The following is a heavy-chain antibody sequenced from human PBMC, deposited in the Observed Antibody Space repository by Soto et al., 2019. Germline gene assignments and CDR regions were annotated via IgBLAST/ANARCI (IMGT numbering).Heavy chain of an antibody. CDR3: ARAGYSYGTGYYFDY. D-gene: IGHD5-18*01. CDR2: IYYSGST. V-gene: IGHV4-59*01. J-gene: IGHJ4*02. Sequence: SETLSLTCTVSGGSISSYYWSWIRQPPGKGLEWIGYIYYSGSTYYNPSLKSRVTISVDTSKNQFSLKLSSVTAADTAVYYCARAGYSYGTGYYFDYWGQGTLVT. CDR1: GGSISSYY.